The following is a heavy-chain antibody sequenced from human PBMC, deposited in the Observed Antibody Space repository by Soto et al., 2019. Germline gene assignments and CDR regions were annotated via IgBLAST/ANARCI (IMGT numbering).Heavy chain of an antibody. CDR1: GGSISSGGYS. Sequence: SETLSLTCVVSGGSISSGGYSWSWIRQPPGKGLQWIRYIHHSRSTYHNPSLKSRVTISVDTSKNQFSLKLSSVTAADTAVYYCASSPYDFWSGYYGSTYYYGMDVWGQGTTVTVSS. J-gene: IGHJ6*02. CDR3: ASSPYDFWSGYYGSTYYYGMDV. CDR2: IHHSRST. D-gene: IGHD3-3*01. V-gene: IGHV4-30-2*02.